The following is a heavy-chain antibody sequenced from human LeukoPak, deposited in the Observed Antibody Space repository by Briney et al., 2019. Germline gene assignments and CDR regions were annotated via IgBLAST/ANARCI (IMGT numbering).Heavy chain of an antibody. J-gene: IGHJ2*01. Sequence: GGSLRLSCAASGFTFSSYSMNWVRQAPGKGLEWVPSISSSSSYIYYADSVQGRFTISRDNAKNSLYLQMNSLRAEDTAVYYCARETYGDYGWYFDLWGRGTLVTVSS. CDR3: ARETYGDYGWYFDL. CDR1: GFTFSSYS. V-gene: IGHV3-21*01. CDR2: ISSSSSYI. D-gene: IGHD4-17*01.